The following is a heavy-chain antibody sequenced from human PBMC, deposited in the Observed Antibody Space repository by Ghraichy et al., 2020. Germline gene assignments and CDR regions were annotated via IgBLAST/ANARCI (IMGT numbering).Heavy chain of an antibody. CDR1: GYTFTGYY. Sequence: ASVKVSCKASGYTFTGYYMHWVRQAPGQGLEWMGWINPNSGGTNYAQKFQGRVTMTRDTSISTAYMELSRLRSDYTAVYYCARDRRVAYCGGDCYSVIGYWGQGTLVTVSS. V-gene: IGHV1-2*02. J-gene: IGHJ4*02. CDR3: ARDRRVAYCGGDCYSVIGY. D-gene: IGHD2-21*02. CDR2: INPNSGGT.